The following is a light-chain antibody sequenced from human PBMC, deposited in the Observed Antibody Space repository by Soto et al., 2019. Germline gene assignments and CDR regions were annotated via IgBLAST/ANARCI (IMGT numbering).Light chain of an antibody. CDR3: QQDDGYSMST. Sequence: DVQMTQSPSTLSSSVGERVTITCRASQSISKWLAWYQQKPGKAPKLLIYDASRLEIGVPSRFSGSGAGTEFTVTTSSMQPDDFVTLHYQQDDGYSMSTFGQGTNLDIK. CDR1: QSISKW. J-gene: IGKJ2*01. CDR2: DAS. V-gene: IGKV1-5*01.